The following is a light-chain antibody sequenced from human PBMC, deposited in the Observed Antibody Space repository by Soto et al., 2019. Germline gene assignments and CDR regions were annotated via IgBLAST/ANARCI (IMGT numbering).Light chain of an antibody. CDR3: QQSYSTPST. Sequence: DIQMTQSPSSLSASVGDRVTITCRASQSIITYLNWYQQKPGKAPKFLIYAASSLRSGVPSRFSGSGSGTDFTLTISSLQPEDFATYFCQQSYSTPSTFGQGTTLEIK. CDR2: AAS. J-gene: IGKJ2*01. CDR1: QSIITY. V-gene: IGKV1-39*01.